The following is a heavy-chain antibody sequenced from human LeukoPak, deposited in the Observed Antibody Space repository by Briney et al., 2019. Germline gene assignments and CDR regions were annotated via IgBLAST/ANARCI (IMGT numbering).Heavy chain of an antibody. V-gene: IGHV3-48*04. D-gene: IGHD6-13*01. CDR3: ARRALLSIAAAGTENPYYYYMDV. CDR1: GFTFSSYS. CDR2: ISSSSSTI. Sequence: GGSLRLSCAASGFTFSSYSMNWVRQAPGKGLEWVSYISSSSSTIYYADSVKGRFTISRDNAKNSLYLQMNSLRAEDTAVYYCARRALLSIAAAGTENPYYYYMDVWGKGTTVTVSS. J-gene: IGHJ6*03.